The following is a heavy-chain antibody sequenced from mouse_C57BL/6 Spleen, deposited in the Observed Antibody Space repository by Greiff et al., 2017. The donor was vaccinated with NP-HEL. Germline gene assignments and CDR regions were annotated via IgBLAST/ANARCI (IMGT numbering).Heavy chain of an antibody. V-gene: IGHV1-64*01. CDR1: GYTFTSYW. CDR2: IYPNSGST. J-gene: IGHJ2*01. Sequence: QVQLKQPGAELVKPGASVKLSCKASGYTFTSYWMHWVKQRPGQGLEWIGMIYPNSGSTNYNEKFKSKATLTVDKSSSTAYMQLSSLTSEDSAVYYCARAPFTTVVASSFDYWGQGTTLTVSS. D-gene: IGHD1-1*01. CDR3: ARAPFTTVVASSFDY.